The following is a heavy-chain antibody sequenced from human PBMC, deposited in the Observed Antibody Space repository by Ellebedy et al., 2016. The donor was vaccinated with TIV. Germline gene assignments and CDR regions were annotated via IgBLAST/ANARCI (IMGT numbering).Heavy chain of an antibody. CDR1: GFTFTNYW. V-gene: IGHV3-7*01. CDR2: IKQDGSKT. Sequence: GESLKISCAASGFTFTNYWMSWVRQAPGKGLEWVATIKQDGSKTYHVDAVKGRFTISRDNARNSLYLQMNNLRVEDTAVYYCATLGGRQRYSDWGQGSLVTVSS. CDR3: ATLGGRQRYSD. J-gene: IGHJ4*02. D-gene: IGHD6-6*01.